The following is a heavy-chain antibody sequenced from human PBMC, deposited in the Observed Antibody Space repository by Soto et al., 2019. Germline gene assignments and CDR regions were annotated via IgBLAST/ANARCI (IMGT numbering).Heavy chain of an antibody. CDR1: EFTFDKYY. Sequence: PGGSLRLSCAAPEFTFDKYYMTWVRQAPGKGPEWVANIKPDGSEQYYVDSVKGRFTISRANANNSLYLQMNSLRAEDTAVYFCARGNWNYYYGFDVWGQGTTVTVSS. CDR3: ARGNWNYYYGFDV. CDR2: IKPDGSEQ. V-gene: IGHV3-7*01. J-gene: IGHJ6*02. D-gene: IGHD1-20*01.